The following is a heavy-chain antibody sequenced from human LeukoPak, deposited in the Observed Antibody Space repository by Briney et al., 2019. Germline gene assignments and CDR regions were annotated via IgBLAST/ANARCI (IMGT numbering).Heavy chain of an antibody. Sequence: GGSLRLSCAASGFTFSTYAISWVRQAPGKGLEWVSGISGSGGSTYYADSVKGRFTISRDNSKNTLYLQMNSLRAGDTAVYYCAKDRGYSYGYGFDYWGQGTLVTVSS. V-gene: IGHV3-23*01. CDR2: ISGSGGST. D-gene: IGHD5-18*01. CDR1: GFTFSTYA. J-gene: IGHJ4*02. CDR3: AKDRGYSYGYGFDY.